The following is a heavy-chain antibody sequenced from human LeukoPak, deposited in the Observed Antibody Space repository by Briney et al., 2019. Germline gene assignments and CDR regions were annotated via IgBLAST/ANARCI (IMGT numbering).Heavy chain of an antibody. V-gene: IGHV3-11*05. D-gene: IGHD5-12*01. J-gene: IGHJ3*02. Sequence: GGSLRLSCAASGFTFSDYYMTWIRQAPGKGLEWLSYISSTSTYTPYADSVKGRFTISRDDAKNSLYLQMNSLRADDTAVYYCARGNSDYDYAFDIWGRGTMVTVSP. CDR1: GFTFSDYY. CDR2: ISSTSTYT. CDR3: ARGNSDYDYAFDI.